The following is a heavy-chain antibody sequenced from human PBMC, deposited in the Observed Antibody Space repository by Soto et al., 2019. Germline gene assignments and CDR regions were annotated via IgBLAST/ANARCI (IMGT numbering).Heavy chain of an antibody. J-gene: IGHJ4*02. CDR3: AKDRRAGGNSAFYFDF. CDR1: GFKFSNYA. D-gene: IGHD3-16*01. CDR2: ISATGGGT. Sequence: LRLSCAASGFKFSNYAMSWVRQAPGKGLEWVSLISATGGGTYYADSVKGRFTISRDNSHNTLYLQVHSLTAEDTAVYYCAKDRRAGGNSAFYFDFWGQGAHVTVS. V-gene: IGHV3-23*01.